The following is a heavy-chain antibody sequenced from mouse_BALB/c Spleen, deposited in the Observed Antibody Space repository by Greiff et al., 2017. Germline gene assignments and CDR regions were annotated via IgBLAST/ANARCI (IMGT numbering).Heavy chain of an antibody. CDR3: ARDRYGGYAMDY. J-gene: IGHJ4*01. D-gene: IGHD2-14*01. CDR2: ISDGGSYT. CDR1: GFTFSDYY. V-gene: IGHV5-4*02. Sequence: EVKLMESGGGLVKPGGSLKLSCAASGFTFSDYYMYWVRQTPEKRLEWVATISDGGSYTYYPDSVKGRFTISRDNAKNNLYLQMSSLKSEDTAMYYCARDRYGGYAMDYWGQGTSVTVSS.